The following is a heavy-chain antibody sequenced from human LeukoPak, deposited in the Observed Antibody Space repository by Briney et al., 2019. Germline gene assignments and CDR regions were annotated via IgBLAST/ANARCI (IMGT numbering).Heavy chain of an antibody. CDR3: AKGYDSSGFDY. CDR2: IGGSGGST. D-gene: IGHD3-22*01. V-gene: IGHV3-23*01. Sequence: QAGGSLRLSCATSGFTFSSYAMSWVRQAPGEGLEWVSAIGGSGGSTYYADSVKGRFTISRDNSKNTLYLQMNGLRAEDTAVYYCAKGYDSSGFDYWGQGTLVTVSS. CDR1: GFTFSSYA. J-gene: IGHJ4*02.